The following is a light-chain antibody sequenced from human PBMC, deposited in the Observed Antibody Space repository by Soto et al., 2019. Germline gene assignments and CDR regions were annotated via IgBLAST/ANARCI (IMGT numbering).Light chain of an antibody. V-gene: IGKV1-39*01. CDR3: QKNFSSPSIT. CDR2: AAS. CDR1: HDIGTF. J-gene: IGKJ5*01. Sequence: DIQMTQSPSSMSASVGDSVTLTCRASHDIGTFLNWYQQRPGKAPKLLIHAASNLRSGVPLRFSGSGSGTEFTLTISSLQPEDFATYYCQKNFSSPSITFGQGTRLEIK.